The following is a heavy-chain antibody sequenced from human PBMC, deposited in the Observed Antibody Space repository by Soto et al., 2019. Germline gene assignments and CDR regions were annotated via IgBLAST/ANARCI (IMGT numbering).Heavy chain of an antibody. CDR1: GYRFTGHY. CDR2: IGPKNGDT. D-gene: IGHD1-7*01. Sequence: ASVKVSCKASGYRFTGHYIHWVRQAPGQGPEWMGEIGPKNGDTKYAQKFQGRVTMTRDTSITTVYMEMSNLSPDDTAVYYCGRGRSGELVVFYWGQGTLVTVSS. V-gene: IGHV1-2*02. CDR3: GRGRSGELVVFY. J-gene: IGHJ4*02.